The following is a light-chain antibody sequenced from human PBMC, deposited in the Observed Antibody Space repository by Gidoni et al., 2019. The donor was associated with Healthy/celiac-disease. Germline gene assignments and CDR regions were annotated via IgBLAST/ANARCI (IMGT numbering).Light chain of an antibody. Sequence: EIVLTQSPATLSLLPGERATLPCRASQSVSSYLAWYQQKPGQAPRLLIYDASNSATGIPARFSGSGSGTDFTLTISSLEPEDFAVYYCQQRSNWPRLTFXGXTKVEIK. CDR3: QQRSNWPRLT. J-gene: IGKJ4*01. CDR2: DAS. V-gene: IGKV3-11*01. CDR1: QSVSSY.